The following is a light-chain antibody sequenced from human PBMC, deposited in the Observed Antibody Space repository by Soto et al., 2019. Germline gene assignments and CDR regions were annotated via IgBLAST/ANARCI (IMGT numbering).Light chain of an antibody. V-gene: IGKV3-15*01. CDR3: QQRSNWAIT. Sequence: EIVMTQSPATLFVSPGERATLSCRASQSVSSNLAWYQQKPGQAPRLLIYGASTRATGIPARFSGSGSGTEFTLTISSLEPEDFAVYYCQQRSNWAITFGQGTRLEIK. J-gene: IGKJ5*01. CDR1: QSVSSN. CDR2: GAS.